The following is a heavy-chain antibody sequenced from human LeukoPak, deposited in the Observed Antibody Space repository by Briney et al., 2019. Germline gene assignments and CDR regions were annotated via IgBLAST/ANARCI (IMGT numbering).Heavy chain of an antibody. CDR1: GGTFSSYA. Sequence: GASVKVSCKASGGTFSSYAISWVRQAPGQGLEWMGWISAYNGNTNYAQKLQGRVTMTTDTSTSTAYMELRSLRSDDTAVYYCARVEGVADYSMDVWGQGTTVTVSS. J-gene: IGHJ6*02. CDR3: ARVEGVADYSMDV. V-gene: IGHV1-18*01. D-gene: IGHD2-15*01. CDR2: ISAYNGNT.